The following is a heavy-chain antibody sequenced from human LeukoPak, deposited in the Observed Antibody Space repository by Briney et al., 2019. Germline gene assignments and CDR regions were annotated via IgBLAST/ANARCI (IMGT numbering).Heavy chain of an antibody. D-gene: IGHD6-13*01. V-gene: IGHV4-30-2*01. CDR2: IYHSGST. CDR1: GGSISSGGYS. Sequence: SETLSLTCAVSGGSISSGGYSWSWIRQPPGKGLEWIGYIYHSGSTYYNPSLTSRVTISVDTSKNQFSLRLSSVTAADTALYYCARGFRQQPIHWGQGTLVTVSS. CDR3: ARGFRQQPIH. J-gene: IGHJ4*02.